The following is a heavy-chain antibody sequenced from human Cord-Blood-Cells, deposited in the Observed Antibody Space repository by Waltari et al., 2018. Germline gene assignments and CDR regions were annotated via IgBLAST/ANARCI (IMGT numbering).Heavy chain of an antibody. Sequence: EVQLVQSGAEVQKPGESLKISCKGSGYSFTSYWIGCVRQMPGKGIEWMGSIYPRSAHTRYSQSFRGQVTIAADESISTAYLEWRSLKASDTAMYYCTRSAECDGSRDYWGQGTLVTVSS. J-gene: IGHJ4*02. CDR3: TRSAECDGSRDY. D-gene: IGHD2-21*01. CDR2: IYPRSAHT. V-gene: IGHV5-51*01. CDR1: GYSFTSYW.